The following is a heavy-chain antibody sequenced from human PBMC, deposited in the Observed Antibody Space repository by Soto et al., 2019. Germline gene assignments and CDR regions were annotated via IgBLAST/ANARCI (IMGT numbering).Heavy chain of an antibody. J-gene: IGHJ6*03. CDR1: GYSFTSYW. CDR3: ARFSVFPELEQNVGTSGFYYMDV. CDR2: IYPGDSDT. D-gene: IGHD1-1*01. V-gene: IGHV5-51*01. Sequence: PGESLKISCKGSGYSFTSYWIGWVRQMPGKGLEWMGIIYPGDSDTRYSPSFQGQVTISADKSISTAYLQWSSLKASDTAMYYCARFSVFPELEQNVGTSGFYYMDVWGKGTTVTVSS.